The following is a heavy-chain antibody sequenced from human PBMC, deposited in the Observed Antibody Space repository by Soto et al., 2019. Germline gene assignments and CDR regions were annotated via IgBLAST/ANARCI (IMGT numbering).Heavy chain of an antibody. CDR3: ARRYGRNFDY. CDR1: GGSISSYY. CDR2: IYYSGST. V-gene: IGHV4-59*01. Sequence: QVQLQESGPGLVKPSETLSLTCTVSGGSISSYYWSWIRQPPGKGLEWIGYIYYSGSTNNNPSLKSRVTISVDTSKNQFSLKLSSVTAADTAVYYCARRYGRNFDYWGQGTLVTVSS. J-gene: IGHJ4*02. D-gene: IGHD1-20*01.